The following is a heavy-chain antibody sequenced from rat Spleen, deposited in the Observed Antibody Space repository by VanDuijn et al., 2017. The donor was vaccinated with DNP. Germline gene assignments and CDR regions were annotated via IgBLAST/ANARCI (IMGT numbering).Heavy chain of an antibody. Sequence: EVHLVESGGGLVQPGRSMKLSCAALGFTFSNYHMAWVRQAPTKGLEWVASISPGGGNTYYRDSVKGRFTLSRDTAQNTLYLQMNSLRSEDTATYYCTRDLWDIYWYFDYWGQGVMVTVSS. CDR3: TRDLWDIYWYFDY. CDR2: ISPGGGNT. V-gene: IGHV5-25*01. CDR1: GFTFSNYH. J-gene: IGHJ2*01. D-gene: IGHD2-7*01.